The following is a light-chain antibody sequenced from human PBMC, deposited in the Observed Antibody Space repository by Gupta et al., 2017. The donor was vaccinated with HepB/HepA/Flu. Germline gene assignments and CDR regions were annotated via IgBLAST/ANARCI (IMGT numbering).Light chain of an antibody. CDR3: SSFTSSSTLYV. V-gene: IGLV2-14*03. J-gene: IGLJ1*01. CDR2: DVS. CDR1: SSDVGSYKY. Sequence: QSALTQPASVSGSPGQSITISCTGTSSDVGSYKYVSWHQQHPGKAPKVMIYDVSNRPSGVSNRFSGSKSGNTASLTISGLQAEDEADYYCSSFTSSSTLYVFGTGTKVTVL.